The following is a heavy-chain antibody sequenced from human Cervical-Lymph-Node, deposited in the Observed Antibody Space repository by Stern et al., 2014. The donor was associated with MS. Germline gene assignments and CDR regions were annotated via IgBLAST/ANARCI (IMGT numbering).Heavy chain of an antibody. CDR1: GYTFNKYL. Sequence: VQLVESGSELKKPGASVNVSCKASGYTFNKYLINWVRQAPGQGLEWMGWSNANTGTPTYARGFAGRFVFSLDTSVNTAYLQISRLKTEDTAVYYCARDMSDFWSDYGHNWFDPWGQGTLVTVSS. V-gene: IGHV7-4-1*02. CDR3: ARDMSDFWSDYGHNWFDP. CDR2: SNANTGTP. J-gene: IGHJ5*02. D-gene: IGHD3-3*01.